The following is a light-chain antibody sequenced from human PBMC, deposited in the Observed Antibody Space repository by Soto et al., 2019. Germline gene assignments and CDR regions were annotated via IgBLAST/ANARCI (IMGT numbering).Light chain of an antibody. CDR1: QTIASRY. CDR2: RTF. Sequence: EIVLTQSPGTLSLSPGERATLSCRASQTIASRYLAWYQHQPGQAPRLLIYRTFARAPGIPDRFSGGGSGQFFPLPISRLDCKDFAVYSCQQKDTSPPPFGQG. CDR3: QQKDTSPPP. J-gene: IGKJ5*01. V-gene: IGKV3-20*01.